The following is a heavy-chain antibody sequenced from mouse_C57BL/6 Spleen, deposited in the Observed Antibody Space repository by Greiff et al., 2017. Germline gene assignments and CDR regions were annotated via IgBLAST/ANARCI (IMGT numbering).Heavy chain of an antibody. CDR3: ARREDYGNLDY. CDR2: IYWDDDK. Sequence: QVTLKVCGPGILQSSQTLSLTCSFSGFSLSTSGMGVSWIRQPSGKGLEWLAHIYWDDDKRYNPSLKSRLTLSKDTSRNQVFLKITIVDTADTATYYCARREDYGNLDYWGQGTTLTVSS. CDR1: GFSLSTSGMG. J-gene: IGHJ2*01. V-gene: IGHV8-12*01. D-gene: IGHD2-1*01.